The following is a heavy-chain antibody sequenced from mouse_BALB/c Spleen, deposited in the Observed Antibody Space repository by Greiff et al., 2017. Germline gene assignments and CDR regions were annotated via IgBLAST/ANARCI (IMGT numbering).Heavy chain of an antibody. CDR3: ARDLGDYYGSSPWFAY. CDR2: ISSGGSYT. D-gene: IGHD1-1*01. J-gene: IGHJ3*01. V-gene: IGHV5-9-4*01. CDR1: GFTFSSYA. Sequence: DVHLVESGGGLVKPGGSLKLSCAASGFTFSSYAMSWVRQSPEKRLEWVAEISSGGSYTYYPDTVTGRFTISRDNAKNTLYLEMSSLRSEDTAMYYCARDLGDYYGSSPWFAYWGQGTLVTVSA.